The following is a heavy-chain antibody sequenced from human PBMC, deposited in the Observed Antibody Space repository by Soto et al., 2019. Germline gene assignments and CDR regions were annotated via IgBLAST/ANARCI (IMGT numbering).Heavy chain of an antibody. D-gene: IGHD1-7*01. V-gene: IGHV5-51*01. CDR3: ARQRENYSPLGYFDS. CDR2: IFPGNSDP. CDR1: GFSFTNYW. J-gene: IGHJ4*02. Sequence: PGKSLKISCKGSGFSFTNYWIGWVRQMPGKGLEWMGIIFPGNSDPRYGPSFQGQVTISVDKSVNTAYLQWTSLEASDTAMYFCARQRENYSPLGYFDSWGQGTLVTVSS.